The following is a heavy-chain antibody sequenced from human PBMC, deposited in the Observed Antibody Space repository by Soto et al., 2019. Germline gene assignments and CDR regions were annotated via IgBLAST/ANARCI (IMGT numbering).Heavy chain of an antibody. D-gene: IGHD6-19*01. Sequence: QVQLVQSGAEVKKPGASVKVSCTASGYPLTSNYIHWVRQAPGEGLEWMGKINPSGGTTRYGQKLQGGVTRIRDTSTRTVYMEICSLRSEETAVYYCARGEQHSSGWNFDYWGQGTLVIVSP. CDR2: INPSGGTT. CDR3: ARGEQHSSGWNFDY. CDR1: GYPLTSNY. J-gene: IGHJ4*02. V-gene: IGHV1-46*03.